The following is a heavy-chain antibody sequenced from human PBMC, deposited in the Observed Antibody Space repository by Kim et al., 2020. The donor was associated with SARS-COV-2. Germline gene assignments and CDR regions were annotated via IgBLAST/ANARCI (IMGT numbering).Heavy chain of an antibody. J-gene: IGHJ2*01. CDR3: ARRGYFDL. CDR2: IT. Sequence: ITTHNPTLTRRVTLSLDTSKNPFSLKLSSVTAADTAVYYCARRGYFDLWGRGTLVTVSS. V-gene: IGHV4-4*09.